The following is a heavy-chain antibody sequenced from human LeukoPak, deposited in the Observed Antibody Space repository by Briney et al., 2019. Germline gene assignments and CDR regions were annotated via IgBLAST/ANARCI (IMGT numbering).Heavy chain of an antibody. Sequence: GGSLRLSCVASGFSFDKHTMHWVRQAPGMGLEFVSSINSVGGAIFYGSSVMDRFTISRDNSKNMVYLQMGSLRVEDMAVYYCARVGDGSSYDLWGQGTLLTVSS. CDR2: INSVGGAI. CDR1: GFSFDKHT. D-gene: IGHD5-24*01. J-gene: IGHJ5*02. V-gene: IGHV3-64*01. CDR3: ARVGDGSSYDL.